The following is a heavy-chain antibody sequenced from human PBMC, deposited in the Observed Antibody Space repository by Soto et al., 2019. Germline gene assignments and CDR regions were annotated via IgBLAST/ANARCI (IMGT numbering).Heavy chain of an antibody. D-gene: IGHD6-13*01. J-gene: IGHJ6*02. CDR2: MNPNSGNT. V-gene: IGHV1-8*01. CDR3: ARGSSSWYKYYYYGMDV. Sequence: QVQLVQSGAEVKKPGASVKVSCKASGYTFTSYDINWVRQATGQGLEWMGWMNPNSGNTGYEQKFQGRVTMTRNTSISTAYMELSSLRSEDTAVYYCARGSSSWYKYYYYGMDVWGQGTTVTVSS. CDR1: GYTFTSYD.